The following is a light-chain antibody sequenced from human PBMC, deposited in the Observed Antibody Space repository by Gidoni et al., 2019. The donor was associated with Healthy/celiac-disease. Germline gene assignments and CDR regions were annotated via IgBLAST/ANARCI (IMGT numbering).Light chain of an antibody. J-gene: IGLJ2*01. CDR2: DDS. CDR3: QVWYSSSDHVV. CDR1: NIGRKR. Sequence: SYVLTQPPPVSVAAGQTARSTCGGNNIGRKRVNCYQQKPCQAPVLVVYDDSDRPSGIPKRFSGSNSGNTATLTIRRVEAGDEADYYCQVWYSSSDHVVFGGGTKLTVL. V-gene: IGLV3-21*02.